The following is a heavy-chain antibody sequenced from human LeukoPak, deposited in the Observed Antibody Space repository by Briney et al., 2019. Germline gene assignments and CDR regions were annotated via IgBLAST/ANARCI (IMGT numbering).Heavy chain of an antibody. J-gene: IGHJ4*02. CDR1: GGSFSGYY. CDR3: ARRTYYGSGSYYKL. D-gene: IGHD3-10*01. CDR2: INHSGST. Sequence: PSETLSLTCAVYGGSFSGYYWSWIRRPPGKGLEWIGEINHSGSTNYNPSLKSRVTISVDTSKNQFSLKLSSVTAADTAVYYCARRTYYGSGSYYKLWGQGTLVTVSS. V-gene: IGHV4-34*01.